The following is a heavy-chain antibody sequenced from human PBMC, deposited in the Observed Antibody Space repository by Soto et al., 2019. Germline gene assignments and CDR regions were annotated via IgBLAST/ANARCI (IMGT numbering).Heavy chain of an antibody. CDR1: GYTFTSYA. CDR2: INAGNGNT. CDR3: ARGYCTNGVCYTGEVWFDP. V-gene: IGHV1-3*01. J-gene: IGHJ5*02. D-gene: IGHD2-8*01. Sequence: ASVKVSCKASGYTFTSYAMHWVRQAPGQRLEWMGWINAGNGNTKYSQKFQGRVTITRDTSASTAYMELSSLRSEDTAVYYCARGYCTNGVCYTGEVWFDPWGQGTLVTVSS.